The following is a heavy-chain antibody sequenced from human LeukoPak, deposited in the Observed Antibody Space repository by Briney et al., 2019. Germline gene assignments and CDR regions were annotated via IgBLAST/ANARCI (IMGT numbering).Heavy chain of an antibody. CDR3: ARGTKRPDITMVRGVISPSFDP. D-gene: IGHD3-10*01. CDR1: GGSISSYD. CDR2: IYYSGST. J-gene: IGHJ5*02. V-gene: IGHV4-59*01. Sequence: SETLSLTCTVSGGSISSYDWSWIRQPPGKGLEWIGYIYYSGSTNYNPSLKSRVAISVDTSKNQFSLKLSSVTAADTAVYYCARGTKRPDITMVRGVISPSFDPWGQGTLVTVSS.